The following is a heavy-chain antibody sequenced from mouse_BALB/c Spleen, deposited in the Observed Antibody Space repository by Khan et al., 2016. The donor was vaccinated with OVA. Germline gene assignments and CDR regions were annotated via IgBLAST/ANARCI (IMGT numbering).Heavy chain of an antibody. CDR3: TRDRIDY. CDR1: GYTFTTYW. J-gene: IGHJ2*01. CDR2: INPTSGYT. V-gene: IGHV1-7*01. Sequence: QVQLQQPGAELAKPGASVKMSCKASGYTFTTYWMYWVKQRPGQGLEWIGYINPTSGYTDYNEKFKDRATLSADKSSSTAYMQLSSLTSEDSAVYYCTRDRIDYWGQGTTLTVSS.